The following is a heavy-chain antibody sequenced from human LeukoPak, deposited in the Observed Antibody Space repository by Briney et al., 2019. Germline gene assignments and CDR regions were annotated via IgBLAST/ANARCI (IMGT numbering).Heavy chain of an antibody. CDR3: ARVSNCGGDCYTFDY. CDR1: GYTFTRYY. J-gene: IGHJ4*02. D-gene: IGHD2-21*02. CDR2: INPNSGGT. Sequence: ASVKVFCKASGYTFTRYYMHWVRQAPGQGLEWMVWINPNSGGTNYAQKFQGRVTMTRDTSISIAYMELSRLRSDDTAVYYCARVSNCGGDCYTFDYWGQGTLVTVSS. V-gene: IGHV1-2*02.